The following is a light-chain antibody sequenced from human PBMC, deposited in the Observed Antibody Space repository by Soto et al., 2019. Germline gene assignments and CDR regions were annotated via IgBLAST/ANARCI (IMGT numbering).Light chain of an antibody. CDR1: QTVTGDY. CDR2: EAS. Sequence: EIVLTQSPGTLSVSPRERVSVSCRARQTVTGDYLAWYQQKPGQPPRLLIYEASLRATGIPDRFSGSGSDTDFTLTINGVEAEDSGIYYCQQYSRSISFGGGTKVHVK. CDR3: QQYSRSIS. V-gene: IGKV3-20*01. J-gene: IGKJ4*01.